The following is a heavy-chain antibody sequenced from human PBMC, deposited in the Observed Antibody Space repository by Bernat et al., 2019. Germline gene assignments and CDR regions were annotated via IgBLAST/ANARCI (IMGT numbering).Heavy chain of an antibody. Sequence: RVTLRESGPALVKPTQTPTLTCPFPGFALTTTEMCVSWVRQPPGKAGEWLARIDWDDDKFYNTSLKTRLTISKDTSKNQVVLIMTNMDPVDTATYYCVRIRKDSRGSFYPFDYWGQGTLVTVSS. CDR2: IDWDDDK. J-gene: IGHJ4*02. D-gene: IGHD3-22*01. CDR1: GFALTTTEMC. CDR3: VRIRKDSRGSFYPFDY. V-gene: IGHV2-70*11.